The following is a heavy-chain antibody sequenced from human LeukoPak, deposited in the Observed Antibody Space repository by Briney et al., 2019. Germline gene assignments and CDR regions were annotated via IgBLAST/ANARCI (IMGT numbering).Heavy chain of an antibody. J-gene: IGHJ4*02. V-gene: IGHV4-59*01. CDR3: ARTRYFDY. CDR1: GGSISSYY. Sequence: SETLSLTCTVSGGSISSYYWSWIRQPPGKGLEWIGYIYYSGSTNYNPSLRSRVTISVDTSKNQFSLKLSSVTAADTAVYYCARTRYFDYWGQGTLVTVSS. CDR2: IYYSGST.